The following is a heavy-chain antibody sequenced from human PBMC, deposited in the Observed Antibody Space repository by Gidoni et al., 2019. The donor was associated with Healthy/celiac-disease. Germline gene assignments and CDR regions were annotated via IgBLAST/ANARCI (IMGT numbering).Heavy chain of an antibody. V-gene: IGHV3-23*01. CDR1: GFTFSSYA. J-gene: IGHJ5*02. Sequence: EVQLLESGGGLVQPGGSLRLSCAASGFTFSSYAMGGVRQAPGKGLEGVSAISGSGGSTYYADSVKGRFTISRDNSKNTLYLQMNSLRAEDTAVYYCAKATTVRGVLLSGRWFDPWGQGTLVTVSS. CDR3: AKATTVRGVLLSGRWFDP. CDR2: ISGSGGST. D-gene: IGHD3-10*01.